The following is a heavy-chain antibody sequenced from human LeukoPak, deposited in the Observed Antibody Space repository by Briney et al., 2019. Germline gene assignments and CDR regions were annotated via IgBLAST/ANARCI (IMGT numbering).Heavy chain of an antibody. Sequence: GGSLRLSCAASGFTVSSNYMSWVRQAPGKGLEWVSVIYSGGSTYYADSVKGRFTISRDNSKNTLYLQMNSLRAEDTAVYYCARDSNYRHDAFDIWGQGTMVTVPS. CDR2: IYSGGST. CDR3: ARDSNYRHDAFDI. CDR1: GFTVSSNY. D-gene: IGHD4-11*01. J-gene: IGHJ3*02. V-gene: IGHV3-66*01.